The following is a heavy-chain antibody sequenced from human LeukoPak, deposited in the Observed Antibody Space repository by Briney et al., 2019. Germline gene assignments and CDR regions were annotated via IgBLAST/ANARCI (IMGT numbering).Heavy chain of an antibody. J-gene: IGHJ6*03. D-gene: IGHD4-17*01. CDR2: IYSGGST. CDR3: ARVSTVNSYYYYYYMDV. CDR1: GFTVSSNY. Sequence: GGSLRLSCAASGFTVSSNYMSWVRQAPGKGLEWVSVIYSGGSTYYADSVKGRFTISRDNSKNTLYLQMNSLRAEDTAVYYCARVSTVNSYYYYYYMDVWGKGTTVTISS. V-gene: IGHV3-53*01.